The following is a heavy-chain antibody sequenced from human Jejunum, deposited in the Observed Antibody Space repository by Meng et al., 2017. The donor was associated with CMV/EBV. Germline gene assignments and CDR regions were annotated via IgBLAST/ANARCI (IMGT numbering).Heavy chain of an antibody. CDR3: ARRGGYCSSPSCPGSFDM. J-gene: IGHJ3*02. Sequence: SFALHWVRPAPGKGLEWVAVISYDGSNTYYADSVKGRLTISRDNSKNTLYLQMNSLRAEDSAVYYCARRGGYCSSPSCPGSFDMWGQGTMVTVSS. CDR2: ISYDGSNT. V-gene: IGHV3-30-3*01. D-gene: IGHD2-2*01. CDR1: SFA.